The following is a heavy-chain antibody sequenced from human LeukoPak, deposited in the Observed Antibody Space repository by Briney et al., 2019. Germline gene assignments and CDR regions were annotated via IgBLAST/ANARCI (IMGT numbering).Heavy chain of an antibody. Sequence: PGGSLRLSCAASGFTFSSYAMHWVRQAPGKGREGVAVISDDGSIEHYADSVKGRFTISRDSSKNMLFLQLNSLRAEDTAVYYCARGLQTTVGSRYFDFWGQGTLVTVSS. CDR1: GFTFSSYA. D-gene: IGHD1-1*01. CDR3: ARGLQTTVGSRYFDF. J-gene: IGHJ4*02. V-gene: IGHV3-30-3*01. CDR2: ISDDGSIE.